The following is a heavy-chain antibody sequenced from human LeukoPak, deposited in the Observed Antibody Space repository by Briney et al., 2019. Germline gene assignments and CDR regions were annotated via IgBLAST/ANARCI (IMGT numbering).Heavy chain of an antibody. CDR3: AKDHRKVGATEY. CDR1: GFAFSSYA. Sequence: PGGSLRLSCVASGFAFSSYAMDWVRQAPGKGLEWVSAISGSGVSIYYADSVKGRFTISRDNAKNSLYLQMNSLRAEDTAVYYCAKDHRKVGATEYWGQGTLVTVSS. J-gene: IGHJ4*02. CDR2: ISGSGVSI. V-gene: IGHV3-23*01. D-gene: IGHD1-26*01.